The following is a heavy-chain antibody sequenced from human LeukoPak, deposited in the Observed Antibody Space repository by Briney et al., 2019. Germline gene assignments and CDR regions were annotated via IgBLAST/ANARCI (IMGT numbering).Heavy chain of an antibody. Sequence: ASVKVSCKASGYTFTAYYMHWVRQAPGQGLEWMGWINPNSGGTNYAQKFQGRVTMTRDTSISTAYMELSRLRSDDTAVYYCARVLTGSAPFDYWGQGTLVTVSS. CDR2: INPNSGGT. CDR1: GYTFTAYY. V-gene: IGHV1-2*02. J-gene: IGHJ4*02. D-gene: IGHD3-9*01. CDR3: ARVLTGSAPFDY.